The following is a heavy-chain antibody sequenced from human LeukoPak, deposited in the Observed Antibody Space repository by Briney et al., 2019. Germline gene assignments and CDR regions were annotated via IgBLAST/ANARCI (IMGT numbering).Heavy chain of an antibody. D-gene: IGHD2-8*01. CDR3: ARDYAMTHAFDI. CDR1: GASITNYY. V-gene: IGHV4-59*01. CDR2: IYYTGST. Sequence: PSETLSLTCTVSGASITNYYWSWIRQPPGKGLEWIGYIYYTGSTNYNPSLKSRVTISVDTSKNQFSLKLSSVTAADTALYYCARDYAMTHAFDIWGQGTLVTVSS. J-gene: IGHJ3*02.